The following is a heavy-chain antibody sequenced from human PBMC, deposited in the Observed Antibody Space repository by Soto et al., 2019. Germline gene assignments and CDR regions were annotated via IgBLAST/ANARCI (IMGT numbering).Heavy chain of an antibody. V-gene: IGHV4-38-2*01. CDR3: ARSGEAYGAYIDY. D-gene: IGHD4-17*01. Sequence: PSETLSLTCGVSGYSISSGYYWGWVRQPPGQGLEWIGSINHRGNTYYNPSLKSRVTISVDTSTNQVSLKVTSVTAADTAFYYCARSGEAYGAYIDYWGQGTLVTVSS. CDR1: GYSISSGYY. CDR2: INHRGNT. J-gene: IGHJ4*02.